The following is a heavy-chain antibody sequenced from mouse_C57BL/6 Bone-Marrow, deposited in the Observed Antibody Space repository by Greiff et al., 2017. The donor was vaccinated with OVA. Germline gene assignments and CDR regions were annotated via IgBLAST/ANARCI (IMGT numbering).Heavy chain of an antibody. CDR1: GYSFTDYN. V-gene: IGHV1-39*01. CDR3: AFYYGSSYRYFDV. Sequence: VHVKQSGPELVKPGASVKISCKASGYSFTDYNMNWVKQSNGKSLEWIGVINPNYGTTSYNQTFKGKATLTVDQSSSTAYMQLNSLTSEDSAVYYCAFYYGSSYRYFDVWGTGTTVTVSS. CDR2: INPNYGTT. J-gene: IGHJ1*03. D-gene: IGHD1-1*01.